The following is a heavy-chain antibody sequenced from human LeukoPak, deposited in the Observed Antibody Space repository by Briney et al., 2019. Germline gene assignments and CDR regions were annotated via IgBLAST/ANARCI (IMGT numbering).Heavy chain of an antibody. D-gene: IGHD1-1*01. CDR1: RFTFSTYE. Sequence: PGGSLRLSCAASRFTFSTYEMSWVRQAPGKGLEWISYIGSSGSIIYYADSVKRRFTISRDNARNSLYLQMNSLRAEDTAVYYCATTGGRTWYYFDYWGQGALVTVSS. CDR3: ATTGGRTWYYFDY. CDR2: IGSSGSII. J-gene: IGHJ4*02. V-gene: IGHV3-48*03.